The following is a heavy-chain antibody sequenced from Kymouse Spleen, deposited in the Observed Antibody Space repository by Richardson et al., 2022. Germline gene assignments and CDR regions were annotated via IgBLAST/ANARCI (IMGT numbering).Heavy chain of an antibody. CDR1: GFTFSSYW. V-gene: IGHV3-74*01. J-gene: IGHJ6*02. CDR3: ARDRGSGSYSSYYYYYYGMDV. Sequence: EVQLVESGGGLVQPGGSLRLSCAASGFTFSSYWMHWVRQAPGKGLVWVSRINSDGSSTSYADSVKGRFTISRDNAKNTLYLQMNSLRAEDTAVYYCARDRGSGSYSSYYYYYYGMDVWGQGTTVTVSS. CDR2: INSDGSST. D-gene: IGHD3-10*01.